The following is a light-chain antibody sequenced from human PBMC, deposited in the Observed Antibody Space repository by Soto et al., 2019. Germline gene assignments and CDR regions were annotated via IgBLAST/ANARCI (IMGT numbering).Light chain of an antibody. Sequence: DIQMTQSPSTLSASVGDRVTITCRASQSIGRSLAWYQQKLGEAPNLLIYEASSLESGVPSRFSGSGSGTEFTLTISSLQPDDFATYYCQQYNNWPPLTFGGGTKVEI. J-gene: IGKJ4*01. V-gene: IGKV1-5*01. CDR3: QQYNNWPPLT. CDR2: EAS. CDR1: QSIGRS.